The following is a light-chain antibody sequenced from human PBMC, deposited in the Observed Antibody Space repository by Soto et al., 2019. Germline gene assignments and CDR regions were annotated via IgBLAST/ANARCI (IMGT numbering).Light chain of an antibody. CDR1: QSMSDS. CDR3: PQSYSNSYT. J-gene: IGKJ2*01. V-gene: IGKV1-39*01. CDR2: SAS. Sequence: DIQLTQSPSSLSASVGDRVTITCRASQSMSDSLNWYQQKSGKAPKLLIYSASSLESGVPSRFSGSGSGTDFTLTISSLQPADFGTYFCPQSYSNSYTFGQGTTLEIK.